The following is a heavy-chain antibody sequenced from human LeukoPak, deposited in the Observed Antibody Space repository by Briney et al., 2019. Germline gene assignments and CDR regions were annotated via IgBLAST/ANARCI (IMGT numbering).Heavy chain of an antibody. V-gene: IGHV4-31*03. CDR2: IHYRGST. J-gene: IGHJ5*02. Sequence: SQTLSLTCTVSGASITTGSPYWIWIRQLPGQGLEFIWYIHYRGSTFYNPSLATRVTISLDASRDQFSLTLTSVTAADTAVYYCARGTTYYERNGVFDPWGQGTLVTVSS. CDR1: GASITTGSPY. CDR3: ARGTTYYERNGVFDP. D-gene: IGHD3-22*01.